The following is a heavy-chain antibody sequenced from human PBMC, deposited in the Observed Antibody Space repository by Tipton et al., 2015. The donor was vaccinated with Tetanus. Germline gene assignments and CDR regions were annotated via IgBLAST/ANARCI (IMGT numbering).Heavy chain of an antibody. CDR3: ARSADNWFDP. CDR2: FYYSGSS. V-gene: IGHV4-39*02. CDR1: GRSLSGSTYY. Sequence: GLVKPSETLTLTCAVSGRSLSGSTYYWGWNRQPPGKGLEWIGGFYYSGSSYYNSSLKSRVTISVDTSNNHFSLRLSSVTAADTAVYYCARSADNWFDPWGQGTLVTVSS. J-gene: IGHJ5*02.